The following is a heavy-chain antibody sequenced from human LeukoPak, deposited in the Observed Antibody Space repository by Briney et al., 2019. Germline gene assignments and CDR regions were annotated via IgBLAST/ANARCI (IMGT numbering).Heavy chain of an antibody. CDR2: ISSSSDTI. J-gene: IGHJ3*02. CDR1: GFTFTTYS. CDR3: ARDWMGYSSGRPAFDI. D-gene: IGHD6-19*01. V-gene: IGHV3-48*04. Sequence: GGSLRLSCAVSGFTFTTYSMNWVRQAPGKGLEWVSYISSSSDTINYADSVKGRFTISRDNAKNSLYLQMKSLRVEDTAVYYCARDWMGYSSGRPAFDIWGQGTMVTVSS.